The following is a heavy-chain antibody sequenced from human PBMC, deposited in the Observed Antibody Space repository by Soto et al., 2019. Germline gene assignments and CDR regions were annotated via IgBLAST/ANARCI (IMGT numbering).Heavy chain of an antibody. CDR1: GFTFSSYE. V-gene: IGHV3-48*03. D-gene: IGHD3-10*01. J-gene: IGHJ4*02. CDR2: ISSSGSTI. Sequence: PGGSLRLSCAASGFTFSSYEMNWVRQAPGKGLEWVSYISSSGSTIYCADSVKGRFTISRDNAKNSLYLQMNSLRAEDTAVYYCARDEGYYGSGSGGDYWGQGTLVTVSS. CDR3: ARDEGYYGSGSGGDY.